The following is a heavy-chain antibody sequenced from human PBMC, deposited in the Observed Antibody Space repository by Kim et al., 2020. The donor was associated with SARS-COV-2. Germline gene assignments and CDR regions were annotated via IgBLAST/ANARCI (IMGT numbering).Heavy chain of an antibody. CDR2: ISYDGSNK. CDR1: GFTFSSYA. D-gene: IGHD6-13*01. V-gene: IGHV3-30-3*01. CDR3: ARGLASAGFDAFDI. Sequence: GGSLRLSCAASGFTFSSYAMHWVRQAPGKGLEWVAVISYDGSNKYYADSVKGRFTISRDNSKNTLYLQMNSLRAEDTAVYYCARGLASAGFDAFDIWCQGTMVTVSS. J-gene: IGHJ3*02.